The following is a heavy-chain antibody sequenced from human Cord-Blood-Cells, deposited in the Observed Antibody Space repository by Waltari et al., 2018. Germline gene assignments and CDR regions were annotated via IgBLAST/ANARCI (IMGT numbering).Heavy chain of an antibody. CDR2: INHSGST. V-gene: IGHV4-34*01. D-gene: IGHD5-12*01. CDR3: ARVREEWLLDY. Sequence: QVQLQQWGAGLLKPSETLSLTCAVYVGSFSGYYWSWIRQPPGKGLEWIGEINHSGSTNYNPSLKSRVTISVDTSKNQFSLKLSSVTAADTAVYYCARVREEWLLDYWGQGTLVTVSS. CDR1: VGSFSGYY. J-gene: IGHJ4*02.